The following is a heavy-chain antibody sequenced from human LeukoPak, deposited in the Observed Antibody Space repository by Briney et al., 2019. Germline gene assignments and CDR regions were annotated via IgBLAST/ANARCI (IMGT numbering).Heavy chain of an antibody. CDR3: ARDNAVAGTGFDY. CDR2: IYYSGST. D-gene: IGHD6-19*01. J-gene: IGHJ4*02. CDR1: GGSISSYY. V-gene: IGHV4-59*12. Sequence: SETLSLTCTVSGGSISSYYWSWIRQPPGKGLERIGYIYYSGSTNYNPSLKSRVTISVDTSKNQFSLKLSSVTAADTAVYYCARDNAVAGTGFDYWGQGTLVTVSS.